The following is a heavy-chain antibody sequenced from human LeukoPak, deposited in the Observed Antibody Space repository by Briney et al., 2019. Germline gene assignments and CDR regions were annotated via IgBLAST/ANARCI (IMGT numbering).Heavy chain of an antibody. V-gene: IGHV1-8*01. J-gene: IGHJ3*02. Sequence: ASVKVSCKASGYTFTSYDINWVRQATGQGLEWMGWMNPNSGNTGYAQKFQGRVTMTRNTSISTAYMELSSLRSEDTAVYYCVIIEMATIHDAFDIWGQGTMVTVSS. CDR2: MNPNSGNT. D-gene: IGHD5-24*01. CDR3: VIIEMATIHDAFDI. CDR1: GYTFTSYD.